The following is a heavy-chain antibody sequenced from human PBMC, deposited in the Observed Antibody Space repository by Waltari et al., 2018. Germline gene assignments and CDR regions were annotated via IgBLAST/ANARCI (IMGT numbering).Heavy chain of an antibody. CDR3: ASERGTFGVGRSSFDR. CDR1: GLMFRNYV. Sequence: QVYLVESGGGVVQPGGSLRLSCAAAGLMFRNYVMPWVRQAPGKGLEWVASIRYDGSNTFHADSVKGRFTISRDNSKNTMDLQTSSLRPEDTAVYYCASERGTFGVGRSSFDRWGQGTLVIVSS. D-gene: IGHD3-3*01. CDR2: IRYDGSNT. V-gene: IGHV3-30*02. J-gene: IGHJ4*02.